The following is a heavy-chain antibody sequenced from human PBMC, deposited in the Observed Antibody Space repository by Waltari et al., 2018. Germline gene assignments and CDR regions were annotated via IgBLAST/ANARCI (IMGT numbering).Heavy chain of an antibody. CDR1: GYNFKGYY. Sequence: QVQLVQSGAALKKPGASVKVSCKASGYNFKGYYIHWLRQAPGQGLEWLGWITPHSGDTSYSQNFQGRVTMTSDTSINVVYLELSGLTSDDAAVYYCARPARDRWYNSGWGNFYFDSWGQGTLVTVSS. J-gene: IGHJ4*02. D-gene: IGHD6-19*01. CDR3: ARPARDRWYNSGWGNFYFDS. CDR2: ITPHSGDT. V-gene: IGHV1-2*02.